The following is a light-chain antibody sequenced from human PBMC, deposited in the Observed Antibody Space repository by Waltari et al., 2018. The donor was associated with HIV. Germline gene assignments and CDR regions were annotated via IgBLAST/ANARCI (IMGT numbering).Light chain of an antibody. CDR3: SSFTIFNTQV. V-gene: IGLV2-14*01. CDR2: KVT. J-gene: IGLJ3*02. Sequence: QSALTQPASVSGSPVQSITISCTGSTSDVGDYNYVSWYQQHPGKAPKLWIYKVTSRPSGVSNRFSGSQSGNTASLAISGLLAEDEADYYCSSFTIFNTQVFGGGTKLTVL. CDR1: TSDVGDYNY.